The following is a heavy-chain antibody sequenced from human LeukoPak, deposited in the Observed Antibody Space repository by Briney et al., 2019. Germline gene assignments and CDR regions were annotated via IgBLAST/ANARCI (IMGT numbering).Heavy chain of an antibody. CDR3: ATTSTGAYYYYYMDV. J-gene: IGHJ6*03. Sequence: PSETLSLTCTVSGGSISSYYWSWIRQPPGTGLEWIGYIYYSGSTNYNPSLKSRVTISVDTSKNQFSLKLSSVTAADTAVYYCATTSTGAYYYYYMDVWGKGTTVTVSS. D-gene: IGHD2-8*02. CDR1: GGSISSYY. CDR2: IYYSGST. V-gene: IGHV4-59*01.